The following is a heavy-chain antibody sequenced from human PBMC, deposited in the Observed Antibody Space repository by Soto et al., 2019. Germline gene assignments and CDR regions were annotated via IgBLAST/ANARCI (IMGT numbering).Heavy chain of an antibody. Sequence: SLRLSCAASGFTFSTYAMSWVRQAPGKGLEWVSYISSSSSTIYYADSVKGRFTISRDNAKNSLYLQMNSLRAEDTAVYYCARIPSVVVAAYYFDYWGQGTLVTVYS. CDR1: GFTFSTYA. CDR3: ARIPSVVVAAYYFDY. D-gene: IGHD2-15*01. V-gene: IGHV3-48*01. CDR2: ISSSSSTI. J-gene: IGHJ4*02.